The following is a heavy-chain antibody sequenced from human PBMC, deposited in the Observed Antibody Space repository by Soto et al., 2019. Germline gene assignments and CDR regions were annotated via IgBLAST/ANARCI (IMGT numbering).Heavy chain of an antibody. CDR1: GFTFAKYW. V-gene: IGHV3-74*01. J-gene: IGHJ1*01. D-gene: IGHD3-10*01. Sequence: PGGSLRLSCVVSGFTFAKYWMHWARQAPGKGLVWVARIETDGTTQTYADSVEGRFTISRDNAKNTLYLHMNSLRAEDTAVYYCGRQAALWEKVDFRGHGTPVTVSS. CDR2: IETDGTTQ. CDR3: GRQAALWEKVDF.